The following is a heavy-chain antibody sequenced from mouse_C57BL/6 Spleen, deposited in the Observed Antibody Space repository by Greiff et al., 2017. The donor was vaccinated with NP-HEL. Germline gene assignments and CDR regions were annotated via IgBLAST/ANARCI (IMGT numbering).Heavy chain of an antibody. D-gene: IGHD2-5*01. Sequence: VQLQQSGAELVKPGASVKMSCKASGYTFTSYWITWVKQRPGQGLEWIGDIYPGSGSTNYNEKFKSKATLTVDTSSSTAYMQLSSLTSEYSAVDYCARGGSNYVDYAMDYWGQGTSVTVSS. J-gene: IGHJ4*01. CDR3: ARGGSNYVDYAMDY. CDR2: IYPGSGST. CDR1: GYTFTSYW. V-gene: IGHV1-55*01.